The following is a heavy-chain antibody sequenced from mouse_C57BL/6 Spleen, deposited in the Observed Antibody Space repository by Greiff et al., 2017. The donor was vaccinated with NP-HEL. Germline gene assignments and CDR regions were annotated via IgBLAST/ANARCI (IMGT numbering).Heavy chain of an antibody. D-gene: IGHD2-2*01. J-gene: IGHJ2*01. CDR3: ARGVTTEVYYFDY. V-gene: IGHV1-69*01. CDR2: IDPSASYT. CDR1: GYTFTSYW. Sequence: QVQLQQPGAELVMPGASVKLSCKASGYTFTSYWMHWVKQRPGQGLEWIGEIDPSASYTNYNQKLKGKSTLTVDQSSSTAYLQLSSLTSEDSAVYYCARGVTTEVYYFDYWGQGTTLTVSS.